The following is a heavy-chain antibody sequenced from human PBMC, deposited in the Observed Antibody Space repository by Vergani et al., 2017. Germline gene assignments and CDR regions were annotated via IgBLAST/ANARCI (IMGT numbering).Heavy chain of an antibody. D-gene: IGHD3-10*01. V-gene: IGHV1-2*06. J-gene: IGHJ4*02. Sequence: VQLVQSGAEVKTPGASVKVSCKASGYTFTGYYIHWVRQAPGQGLEWMGRINPSSGGTNCAQKFQGRVTMTGDTSISTAYMDLDSLRSDDTAVYYCARGGYYGSGSYPDDYWGQGTLVTVSS. CDR2: INPSSGGT. CDR1: GYTFTGYY. CDR3: ARGGYYGSGSYPDDY.